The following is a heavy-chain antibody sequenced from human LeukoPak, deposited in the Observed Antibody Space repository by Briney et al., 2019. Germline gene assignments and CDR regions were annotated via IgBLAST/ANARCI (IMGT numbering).Heavy chain of an antibody. CDR2: INPSGGST. V-gene: IGHV1-46*03. J-gene: IGHJ4*02. Sequence: ASVKVSCKASGYTFTSYYMNWVRQAPGQGLEWMGIINPSGGSTSYAQKFQGRVTMTRDTSTSTVYMELSRLRSEDTAVYYCARSAGKFHKIDYWGQGTLVTVSS. CDR1: GYTFTSYY. D-gene: IGHD6-13*01. CDR3: ARSAGKFHKIDY.